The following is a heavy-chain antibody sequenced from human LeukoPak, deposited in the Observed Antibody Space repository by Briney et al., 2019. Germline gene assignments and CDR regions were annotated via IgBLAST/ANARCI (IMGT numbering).Heavy chain of an antibody. CDR3: ARDERRCSGGSCYTNYFDY. CDR1: GGSISSGDYY. Sequence: SETLSLTCTVSGGSISSGDYYWSWIRQPPGKGLEWIGYIYYSGSTYYNPSLKSRVTISVDTSKNQFSLKLSSVTAADTAVYYCARDERRCSGGSCYTNYFDYWGQGTLATVSS. V-gene: IGHV4-30-4*01. J-gene: IGHJ4*02. CDR2: IYYSGST. D-gene: IGHD2-15*01.